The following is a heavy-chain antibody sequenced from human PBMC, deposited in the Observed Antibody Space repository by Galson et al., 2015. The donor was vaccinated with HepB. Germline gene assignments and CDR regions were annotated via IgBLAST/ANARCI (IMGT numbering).Heavy chain of an antibody. Sequence: SLRLSCAASGFTFSGYGMHWVRQAPGKGLEWVAVIWYDGSNKYYADSVKGRFTISRDNSKNTLYLQMNSLRAEDTAVYYCARESPAQTIFGVVIRKYNWFDPWGQGTLVTVSS. D-gene: IGHD3-3*01. J-gene: IGHJ5*02. CDR1: GFTFSGYG. CDR2: IWYDGSNK. CDR3: ARESPAQTIFGVVIRKYNWFDP. V-gene: IGHV3-33*01.